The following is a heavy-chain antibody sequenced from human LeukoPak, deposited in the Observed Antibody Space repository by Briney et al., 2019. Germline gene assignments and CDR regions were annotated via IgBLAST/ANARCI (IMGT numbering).Heavy chain of an antibody. CDR3: ASGIQYYDYVWGSYRPGFDY. Sequence: SETLCLTCAVYGGSFSGFYWSWIREPPGKGLEWIGEINHSGSTNYNPSLKSRVTISVDTSKNQFSLKLSSVTAADTAVYYCASGIQYYDYVWGSYRPGFDYWGQGTLVTVSS. D-gene: IGHD3-16*02. V-gene: IGHV4-34*01. CDR1: GGSFSGFY. CDR2: INHSGST. J-gene: IGHJ4*02.